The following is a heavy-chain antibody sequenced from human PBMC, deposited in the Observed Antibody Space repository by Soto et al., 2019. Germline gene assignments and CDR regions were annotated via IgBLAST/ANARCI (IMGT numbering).Heavy chain of an antibody. J-gene: IGHJ5*02. V-gene: IGHV4-30-2*01. Sequence: QLQLQESGSGLVKPSQTLSLTCAVSGGSISSGGYSWSWVRQPPGKGLEWIGYIYHSGSTYYNPYIQSRVTLTVDRSKYQFSLKLSSVAAADTAVYYCARVPSPWGQGTLVTVSS. CDR3: ARVPSP. CDR2: IYHSGST. CDR1: GGSISSGGYS.